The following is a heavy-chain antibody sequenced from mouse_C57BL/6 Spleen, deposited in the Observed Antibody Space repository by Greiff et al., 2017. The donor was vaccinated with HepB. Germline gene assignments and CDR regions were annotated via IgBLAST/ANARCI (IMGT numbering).Heavy chain of an antibody. CDR1: GFTFSDYG. Sequence: EVHLVESGGGLVKPGGSLKLSCAASGFTFSDYGMHWVRQAPEKGLEWVAYISSGSSTIYYADTVKGRFTISRDKAKNTLVLQMTSLRSEDTAMYDCARRRVTTGDYAMDYWGQGTSVTVSS. D-gene: IGHD2-2*01. CDR3: ARRRVTTGDYAMDY. V-gene: IGHV5-17*01. J-gene: IGHJ4*01. CDR2: ISSGSSTI.